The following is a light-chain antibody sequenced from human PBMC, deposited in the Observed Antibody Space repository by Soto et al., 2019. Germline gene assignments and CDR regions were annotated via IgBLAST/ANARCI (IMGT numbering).Light chain of an antibody. CDR1: QIVSNTY. V-gene: IGKV3-11*01. J-gene: IGKJ4*01. CDR3: QQRYNWPLT. Sequence: DIVMTQSPLSLPVTPLYPATLSCXSSQIVSNTYVAWYQHIPGQPPRLLIYGASNRATGIPARFSGSGSGTDFTLTISSLEPEDFAVYYCQQRYNWPLTFGGGTKVDIK. CDR2: GAS.